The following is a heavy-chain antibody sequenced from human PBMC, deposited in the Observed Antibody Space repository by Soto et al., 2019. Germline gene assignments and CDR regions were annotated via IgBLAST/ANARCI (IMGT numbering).Heavy chain of an antibody. V-gene: IGHV4-59*01. CDR1: GGSISSYY. D-gene: IGHD3-10*01. Sequence: SETLSLTCTVSGGSISSYYWSWIRQPPGKGLEWIGYIYYSGSTNYNPSLKSRVTISVDTSKNQFSLKLSSLTAADTAVYYCARAGFGELFYYYYYMDVCGKGTTVTVSS. J-gene: IGHJ6*03. CDR3: ARAGFGELFYYYYYMDV. CDR2: IYYSGST.